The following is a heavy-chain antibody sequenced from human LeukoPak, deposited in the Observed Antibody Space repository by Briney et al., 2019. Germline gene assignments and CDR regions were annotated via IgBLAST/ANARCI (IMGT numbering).Heavy chain of an antibody. J-gene: IGHJ4*02. V-gene: IGHV3-23*01. CDR2: ISGSGSNT. Sequence: PGGSLRLSCAASRFTFSSYAMSWVLQAPGKGLEWVSAISGSGSNTYYADSVKGRFTISRDNSKNTLYLQMNSLRAEDTAVYYCAKDAGYSSSWYFDYWGQGTLVTVSS. CDR1: RFTFSSYA. D-gene: IGHD6-13*01. CDR3: AKDAGYSSSWYFDY.